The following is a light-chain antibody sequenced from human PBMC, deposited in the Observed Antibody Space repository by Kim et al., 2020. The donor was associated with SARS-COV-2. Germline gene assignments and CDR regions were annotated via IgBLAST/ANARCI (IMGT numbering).Light chain of an antibody. CDR3: AAWDDSLSCL. Sequence: QSVLTQPPSASGTPGQRVTISCSGSSSNIGSNYVYWYQQFPGTAPKLLIYRNNQRPSGVPDRFSGSKSGTSASLAISGLRSEDEADYYCAAWDDSLSCLFGGGTQLTVL. CDR2: RNN. CDR1: SSNIGSNY. J-gene: IGLJ2*01. V-gene: IGLV1-47*01.